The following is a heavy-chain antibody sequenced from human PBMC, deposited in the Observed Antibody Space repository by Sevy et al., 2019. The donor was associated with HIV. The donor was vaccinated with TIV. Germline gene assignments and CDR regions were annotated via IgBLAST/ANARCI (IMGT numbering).Heavy chain of an antibody. J-gene: IGHJ5*02. CDR1: GYTFTGYY. Sequence: ASVKVSCKASGYTFTGYYMHWVRQAPGQGLEWMGRINPNSGGTNCAQKFQGRVTMTRDTSISTAYMELSRLRSDDTAVYYCARAGGRKLQSFVLNCSSTSCYGGPNWFDPWGQGTLVTVSS. CDR2: INPNSGGT. V-gene: IGHV1-2*06. CDR3: ARAGGRKLQSFVLNCSSTSCYGGPNWFDP. D-gene: IGHD2-2*01.